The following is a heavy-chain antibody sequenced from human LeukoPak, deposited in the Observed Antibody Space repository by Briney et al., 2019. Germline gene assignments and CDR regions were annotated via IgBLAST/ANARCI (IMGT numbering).Heavy chain of an antibody. D-gene: IGHD3-10*01. CDR2: IYYSGGT. CDR1: GGSMSSYY. J-gene: IGHJ3*02. CDR3: ARFTYYYGSGSNDAFDI. Sequence: PSETLSLTCTVSGGSMSSYYWSWIRQPPGKGLEWIGYIYYSGGTNYNPSLKSRVTISVDTSKNQFSLKLSSVTAADTAVYYCARFTYYYGSGSNDAFDIWGQGTMVTVSA. V-gene: IGHV4-59*01.